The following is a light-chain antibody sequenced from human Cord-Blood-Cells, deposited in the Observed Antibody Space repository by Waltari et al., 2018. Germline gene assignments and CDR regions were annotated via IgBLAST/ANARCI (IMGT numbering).Light chain of an antibody. CDR3: QQYDNLGGT. V-gene: IGKV1-33*01. Sequence: DIQMTQSPSSLSASVGDRVTITCQASQDISNYLNWYQQKPGKAPKLLIYDASNLETAVPSRCSGSGSGTDFTFTISSLQPEDIATYYCQQYDNLGGTFGPGTKVDIK. CDR2: DAS. CDR1: QDISNY. J-gene: IGKJ3*01.